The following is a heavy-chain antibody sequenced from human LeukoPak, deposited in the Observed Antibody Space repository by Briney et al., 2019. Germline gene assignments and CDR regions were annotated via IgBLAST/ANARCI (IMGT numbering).Heavy chain of an antibody. J-gene: IGHJ6*03. CDR3: ARDAYYYGSGSLESYYYYYMDV. D-gene: IGHD3-10*01. CDR2: IKEDGSEK. V-gene: IGHV3-7*01. CDR1: GFTFSSYW. Sequence: GGSLRLSCAASGFTFSSYWMSWVRQAPGKGLEWVANIKEDGSEKFYVDSVKGRFTISRDNAANSLSLQMNGLRAEDTAVYFCARDAYYYGSGSLESYYYYYMDVWGKGTTVTVSS.